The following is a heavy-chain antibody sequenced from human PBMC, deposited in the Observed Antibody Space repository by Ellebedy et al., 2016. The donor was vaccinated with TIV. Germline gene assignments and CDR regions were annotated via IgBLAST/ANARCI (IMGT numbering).Heavy chain of an antibody. CDR3: ARRSTDFAFDS. CDR1: GFTFSSYV. Sequence: GESLKISCAASGFTFSSYVMHWVRQAPGKGLEWVSIISANGGTTYYADSVKGRFTISRDNSKNTLFLQMSSLRAEDTAVYFCARRSTDFAFDSWGQGTLVTVSS. J-gene: IGHJ4*02. V-gene: IGHV3-23*01. D-gene: IGHD3/OR15-3a*01. CDR2: ISANGGTT.